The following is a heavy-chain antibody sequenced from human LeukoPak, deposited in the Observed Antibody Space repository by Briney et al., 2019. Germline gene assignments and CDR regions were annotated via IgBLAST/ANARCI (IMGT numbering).Heavy chain of an antibody. CDR2: ISSSSSYI. CDR3: ARVGIAVAGGGL. J-gene: IGHJ4*02. D-gene: IGHD6-19*01. V-gene: IGHV3-21*01. Sequence: GGSLRLSCAASGFTFSSYAMSWVRQAPGKGLEWVSSISSSSSYIYYADSVKGRFTISRDNAKNSLYLQMNSLRAEDTAVYYCARVGIAVAGGGLWGQGTLVTVSS. CDR1: GFTFSSYA.